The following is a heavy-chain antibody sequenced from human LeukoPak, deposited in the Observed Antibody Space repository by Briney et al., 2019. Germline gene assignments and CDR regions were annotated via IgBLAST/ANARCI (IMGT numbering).Heavy chain of an antibody. Sequence: SETLSLTCTVSGGSISGYYWSWIRQPPGKGLEWIGYIYYSGSTSYNPSLKSRVTISVDTSKNQFSLELSSVTAADTAVYYCARSRSLNWNYDYFDYWGQGTLVAVSS. V-gene: IGHV4-59*01. CDR1: GGSISGYY. CDR3: ARSRSLNWNYDYFDY. CDR2: IYYSGST. J-gene: IGHJ4*02. D-gene: IGHD1-7*01.